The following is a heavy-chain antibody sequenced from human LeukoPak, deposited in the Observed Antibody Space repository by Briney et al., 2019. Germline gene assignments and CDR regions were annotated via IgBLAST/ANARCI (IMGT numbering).Heavy chain of an antibody. V-gene: IGHV1-46*01. J-gene: IGHJ5*02. CDR1: GYTFTSYY. CDR3: ARESVDTAMVTGDNWFDP. CDR2: INPSGGST. D-gene: IGHD5-18*01. Sequence: GASVKVSCKASGYTFTSYYMHWVRQAPGQGLEWMGIINPSGGSTSYAQKFQGRVTMTRDTSTSTVYMELSRLRSEDTAVYYCARESVDTAMVTGDNWFDPWGQGTLVTVSS.